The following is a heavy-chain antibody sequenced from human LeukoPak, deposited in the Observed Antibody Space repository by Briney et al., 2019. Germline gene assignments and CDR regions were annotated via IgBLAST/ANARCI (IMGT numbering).Heavy chain of an antibody. CDR1: GFTFCSYA. V-gene: IGHV3-23*01. CDR2: IRVSGGST. D-gene: IGHD6-13*01. CDR3: ARGSRSRYSSSWVFGY. Sequence: PGGSLRLSCAVSGFTFCSYAMSWVRHPPGKGREWVSAIRVSGGSTYYAASVKGRFTISRDNSKNTLYLQMNSLRAEDTAVYYCARGSRSRYSSSWVFGYWGQGTLVTVSS. J-gene: IGHJ4*02.